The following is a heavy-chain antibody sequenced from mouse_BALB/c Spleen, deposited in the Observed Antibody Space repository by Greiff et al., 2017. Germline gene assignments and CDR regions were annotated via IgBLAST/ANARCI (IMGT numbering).Heavy chain of an antibody. V-gene: IGHV5-6-4*01. J-gene: IGHJ4*01. CDR3: TRDGAPAMDY. Sequence: DVHLVESGGGLVKPGGSLKLSCAASGFTFSSYTMSWVRQTPEKRLEWVATISSGGSYTYYPDSVKGRFTISRDNAKNTLYLQMSSLKSEDTAMYYCTRDGAPAMDYWGQGTSVTVSS. CDR2: ISSGGSYT. CDR1: GFTFSSYT.